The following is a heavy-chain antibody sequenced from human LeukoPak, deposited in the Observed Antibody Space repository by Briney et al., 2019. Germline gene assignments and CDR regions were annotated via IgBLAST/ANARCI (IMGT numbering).Heavy chain of an antibody. CDR2: IWYDGSNK. V-gene: IGHV3-33*01. CDR1: GFTFSSYG. Sequence: HPGGSLRLSCAASGFTFSSYGMHWFRQAPARGLEWGAVIWYDGSNKYYADSVKGRFTISRDNSKNTLYLQMNSLRAEDTAVYYCARDGYYYDSSGYSFDPWGQGTLVTVSS. CDR3: ARDGYYYDSSGYSFDP. D-gene: IGHD3-22*01. J-gene: IGHJ5*02.